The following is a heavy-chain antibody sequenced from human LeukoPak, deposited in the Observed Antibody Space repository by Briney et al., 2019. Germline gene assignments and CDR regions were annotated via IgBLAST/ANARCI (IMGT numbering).Heavy chain of an antibody. CDR3: STVGIVVPVGTDAFDI. D-gene: IGHD2-15*01. V-gene: IGHV1-2*06. Sequence: GASVKVSCKASGYTFNDYYMHWVRQAPGQGLEWMGRINPNSGGTNYAQKSQGRVSMTTDTSISTAYMELSRLRSDDTAVYYCSTVGIVVPVGTDAFDIWGQGTMVTVSA. J-gene: IGHJ3*02. CDR1: GYTFNDYY. CDR2: INPNSGGT.